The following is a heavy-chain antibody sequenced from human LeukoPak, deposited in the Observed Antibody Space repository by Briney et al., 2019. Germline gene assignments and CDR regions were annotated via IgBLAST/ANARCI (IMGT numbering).Heavy chain of an antibody. CDR1: GGSTSSYY. CDR3: ARRNVLTEGEAFDI. J-gene: IGHJ3*02. V-gene: IGHV4-59*08. CDR2: IYNSRST. Sequence: PSETLSLTCTVSGGSTSSYYWTWIRQPPGERLEWIGYIYNSRSTNYNPSLNSRVTISADASKNQFSLKLNSVTAADTAVYYCARRNVLTEGEAFDIWGQGTMVTVSS. D-gene: IGHD3-9*01.